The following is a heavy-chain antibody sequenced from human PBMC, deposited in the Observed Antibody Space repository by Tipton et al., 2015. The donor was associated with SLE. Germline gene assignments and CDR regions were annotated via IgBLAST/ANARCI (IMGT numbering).Heavy chain of an antibody. D-gene: IGHD3-10*01. J-gene: IGHJ4*02. Sequence: SLRLSCAASGFTFSSYAMHWVRQAPGKGLEWVAVISYDGSNKYYADSVKGRFTITRDNSKNTLDLQMNSLRAEDTAVYYCAKDRGGIGDHWGQGTLVTVSS. CDR1: GFTFSSYA. V-gene: IGHV3-30-3*01. CDR3: AKDRGGIGDH. CDR2: ISYDGSNK.